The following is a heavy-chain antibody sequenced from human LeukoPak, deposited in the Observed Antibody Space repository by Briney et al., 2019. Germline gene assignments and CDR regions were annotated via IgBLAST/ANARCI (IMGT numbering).Heavy chain of an antibody. J-gene: IGHJ4*02. CDR1: GGSISSYY. CDR2: IYYSGST. CDR3: ARGWASHRLFDY. D-gene: IGHD5-24*01. Sequence: PSETLSLTCTVSGGSISSYYWSWIRQPPGEGLEWSGYIYYSGSTNYNPSLKSRVTISVDTSKNQFSLKLSSVTAADTAVYYCARGWASHRLFDYWGQGTLVTVSS. V-gene: IGHV4-59*01.